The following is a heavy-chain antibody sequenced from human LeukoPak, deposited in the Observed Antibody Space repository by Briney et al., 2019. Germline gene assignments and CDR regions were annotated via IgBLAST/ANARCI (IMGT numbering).Heavy chain of an antibody. D-gene: IGHD2-8*02. CDR1: GFIFSDHY. CDR2: IRNKGNSYST. CDR3: TRIYCTGGSCHDAFDI. V-gene: IGHV3-72*01. J-gene: IGHJ3*02. Sequence: PGGTLRLSCAASGFIFSDHYMEWIRQAPGKGLEWVGRIRNKGNSYSTESATSVNARFTISRDDSKNSVYLQMNSLKTEDTAVYYCTRIYCTGGSCHDAFDIWGQGTMVTVSS.